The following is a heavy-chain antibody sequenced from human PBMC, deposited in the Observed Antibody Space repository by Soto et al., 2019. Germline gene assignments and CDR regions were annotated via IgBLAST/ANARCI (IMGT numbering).Heavy chain of an antibody. V-gene: IGHV4-59*01. Sequence: GPGPGPPSETLSLTCTVSGGSISSYYWSWIRQPPGKGLEWIGYIYYSGSTNYNPSLKSRVTISVDTSKNQFSLKLSSVTAADTAVYYCARVDITMVRGGWEGSFDPWGQGTLVTVSS. CDR1: GGSISSYY. J-gene: IGHJ5*02. CDR2: IYYSGST. D-gene: IGHD3-10*01. CDR3: ARVDITMVRGGWEGSFDP.